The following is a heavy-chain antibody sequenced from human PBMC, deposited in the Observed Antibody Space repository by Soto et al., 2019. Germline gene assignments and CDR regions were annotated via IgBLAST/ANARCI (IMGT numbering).Heavy chain of an antibody. CDR2: MFSSGSS. CDR3: VRSGHTFGGVI. J-gene: IGHJ4*02. V-gene: IGHV4-59*12. CDR1: GASINNYY. Sequence: PXGTLCLTCSVSGASINNYYGTWVRQPPGRGVEWIAFMFSSGSSSYNSSLKSRVTMSVDTSMNQFSLKMRSVTAADTAVYYCVRSGHTFGGVIWGQGIPVTVSS. D-gene: IGHD3-16*01.